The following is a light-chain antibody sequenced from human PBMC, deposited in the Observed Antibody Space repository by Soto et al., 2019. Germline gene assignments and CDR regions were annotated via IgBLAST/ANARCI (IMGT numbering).Light chain of an antibody. CDR1: QSISSY. Sequence: DIQMTQSPSSLSASVGDRLTITCRARQSISSYLNWYQQKPGKAPKLLIYAASSLQSGVPSRFSGSGSGTEFTLTISSLQPEDFAAYYCQQSYSTPWTFGQGTKVDIK. CDR3: QQSYSTPWT. V-gene: IGKV1-39*01. J-gene: IGKJ1*01. CDR2: AAS.